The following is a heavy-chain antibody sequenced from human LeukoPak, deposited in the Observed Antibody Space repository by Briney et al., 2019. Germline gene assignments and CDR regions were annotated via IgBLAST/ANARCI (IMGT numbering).Heavy chain of an antibody. CDR3: VKDRSGYDYFDF. CDR2: ISSNGGST. V-gene: IGHV3-64D*09. Sequence: PGGSLRLSCTASGFTFSRYDMHWVRQAPGKGLEYVSAISSNGGSTYYADSVKGRFTISRDNSKNTLYLQMSSLRAEDTAVYYCVKDRSGYDYFDFWGQGTLVTVSS. CDR1: GFTFSRYD. J-gene: IGHJ4*02. D-gene: IGHD5-12*01.